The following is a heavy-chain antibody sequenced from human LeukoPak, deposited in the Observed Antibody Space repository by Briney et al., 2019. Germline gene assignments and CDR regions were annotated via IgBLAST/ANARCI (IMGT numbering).Heavy chain of an antibody. J-gene: IGHJ4*02. CDR1: GFTFSSYA. Sequence: GGSLRLSCAASGFTFSSYAMHWVRQAPGKGLEYVSAISSNGGSTYYADSVKGRFTISRDNAKNALYLQMNSLTAEDTALYHCARDRSYGSFDFWGQGTLVTVSS. D-gene: IGHD5-18*01. CDR2: ISSNGGST. V-gene: IGHV3-64*02. CDR3: ARDRSYGSFDF.